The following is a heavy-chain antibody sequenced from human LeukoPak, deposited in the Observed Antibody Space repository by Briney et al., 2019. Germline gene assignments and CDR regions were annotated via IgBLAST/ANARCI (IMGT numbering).Heavy chain of an antibody. CDR2: ISYDGSNT. CDR3: AKVGLTVTTILDYFDY. Sequence: GGSLRLSCAASGFTFSSYGMHWVRQAPGKGLEWVAVISYDGSNTYYADSVKGRFTISRDNSMNTLYLQMNSLRAGDTAVYYCAKVGLTVTTILDYFDYWGQGTLVTVSS. J-gene: IGHJ4*02. V-gene: IGHV3-30*18. CDR1: GFTFSSYG. D-gene: IGHD4-11*01.